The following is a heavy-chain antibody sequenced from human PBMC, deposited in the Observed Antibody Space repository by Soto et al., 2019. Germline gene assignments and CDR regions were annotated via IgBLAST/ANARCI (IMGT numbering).Heavy chain of an antibody. D-gene: IGHD3-10*01. CDR2: ISGSGGST. V-gene: IGHV3-23*01. CDR1: GFTFGSYA. J-gene: IGHJ6*03. Sequence: SLRLSCAASGFTFGSYAMSWVRQAPGKGLEWVSAISGSGGSTYYADSVKGRSTISRDNSKNTLYLQMNSLRAEDTAVYYCANRGGSHYYMDVWGKGTTVTVSS. CDR3: ANRGGSHYYMDV.